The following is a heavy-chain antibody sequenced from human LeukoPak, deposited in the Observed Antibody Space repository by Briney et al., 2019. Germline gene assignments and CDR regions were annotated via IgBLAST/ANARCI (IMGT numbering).Heavy chain of an antibody. J-gene: IGHJ4*02. V-gene: IGHV1-69*05. CDR3: ASTYYKLYYFDY. CDR1: VGTFSSYA. CDR2: IIPIFGTA. D-gene: IGHD3-10*01. Sequence: SVKVSCMASVGTFSSYAISWVRQAPGQGLDWMGRIIPIFGTANYAQKFQGRVTITTDESTSTAYMELSSLRSEDTAVYYCASTYYKLYYFDYWGQGTLVTVSS.